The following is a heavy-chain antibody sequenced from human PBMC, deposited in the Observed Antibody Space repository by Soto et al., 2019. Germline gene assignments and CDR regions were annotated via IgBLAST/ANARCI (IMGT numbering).Heavy chain of an antibody. J-gene: IGHJ4*02. CDR1: GFLVNSAY. CDR3: ARSGYSLAWGY. D-gene: IGHD5-18*01. CDR2: INSDGST. Sequence: EVQLVESGGGLIPPGGSLRLSCAASGFLVNSAYMHWVRQAPGQGLEWLSMINSDGSTLYAESVKGRFTISRDNSKNRLDLQMNSLRAEDTAMYYCARSGYSLAWGYWGQGTLVIVTS. V-gene: IGHV3-53*01.